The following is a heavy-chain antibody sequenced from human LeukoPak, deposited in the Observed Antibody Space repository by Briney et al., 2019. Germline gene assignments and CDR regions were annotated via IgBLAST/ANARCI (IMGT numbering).Heavy chain of an antibody. D-gene: IGHD3-22*01. CDR1: GGSSSSYN. CDR2: IYTSGSA. J-gene: IGHJ4*02. CDR3: ARHFREYYYDSYYFDY. Sequence: SETLSLTCTVSGGSSSSYNWSWIRQPAGEGLGWIGRIYTSGSANYNTSLKSPVTMSVDTSKNQFSLKLSSVTAADTAVYYCARHFREYYYDSYYFDYWGQGTLVTVSS. V-gene: IGHV4-4*07.